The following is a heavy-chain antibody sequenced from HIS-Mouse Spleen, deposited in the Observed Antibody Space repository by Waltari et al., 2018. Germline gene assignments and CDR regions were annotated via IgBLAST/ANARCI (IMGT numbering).Heavy chain of an antibody. J-gene: IGHJ3*02. Sequence: QVQLVQSGAEVKKPGASVKVSCKASGYTFTSYYMHWVRQAPGQGLEWMGRINPGGGSTSYEQKFQGRVTMTRDTSTSTVYMELSSLRSEDTAVYYCARGSGYSSSWDAFDIWGQGTMVTVSS. V-gene: IGHV1-46*03. CDR2: INPGGGST. CDR3: ARGSGYSSSWDAFDI. D-gene: IGHD6-13*01. CDR1: GYTFTSYY.